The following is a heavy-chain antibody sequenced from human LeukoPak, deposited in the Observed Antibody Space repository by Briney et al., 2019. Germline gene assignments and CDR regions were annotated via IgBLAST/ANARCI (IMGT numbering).Heavy chain of an antibody. CDR3: ARLHRRAGSFAFDI. CDR2: IKQDGSEK. V-gene: IGHV3-7*01. CDR1: GFTFDSHW. Sequence: GESLRLSCATSGFTFDSHWMSWVRQAPGKGLEWVANIKQDGSEKYYVDSVKGRFTISRDNAKNSLYLQMNSLRAEDTAVYYCARLHRRAGSFAFDIWGQGTMVTVSS. J-gene: IGHJ3*02. D-gene: IGHD2-15*01.